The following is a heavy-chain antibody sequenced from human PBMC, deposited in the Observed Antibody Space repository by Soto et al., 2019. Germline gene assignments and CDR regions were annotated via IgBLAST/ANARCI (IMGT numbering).Heavy chain of an antibody. V-gene: IGHV1-2*04. CDR2: INPNSGVT. J-gene: IGHJ6*02. Sequence: ASVKFSCKASGYTFTGYYMHWLRQAPGQGLEWMGWINPNSGVTNYAQKFQGWVTMTRDTSISTAYMELSRLRSDDTAVYYCARDDTETHFYGMDVWGQGTTLTVSS. CDR1: GYTFTGYY. CDR3: ARDDTETHFYGMDV. D-gene: IGHD4-17*01.